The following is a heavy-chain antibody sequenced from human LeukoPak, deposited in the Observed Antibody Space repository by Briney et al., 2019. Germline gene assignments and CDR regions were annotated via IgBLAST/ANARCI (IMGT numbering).Heavy chain of an antibody. Sequence: GGSLRLSCAASGFTFSYYGMHCVRQAPGKGLEWVAFIRYDGSNKYYADSVKGRFTISRDNSKNTLYLQMNSLRAEDTAVYYCAKDAGFYGDYPRGYFDYWGQGTLVTVSS. V-gene: IGHV3-30*02. D-gene: IGHD4-17*01. CDR1: GFTFSYYG. CDR3: AKDAGFYGDYPRGYFDY. J-gene: IGHJ4*02. CDR2: IRYDGSNK.